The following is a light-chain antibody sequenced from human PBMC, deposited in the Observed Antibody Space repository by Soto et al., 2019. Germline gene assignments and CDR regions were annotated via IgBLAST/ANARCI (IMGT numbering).Light chain of an antibody. Sequence: IGMTHSPASLSVSPGEPATLSCRASQRGGVNLAWYQPKPGQAPRLLIYHASTVPTGVPARFSGSGSGTDVTLTISSLQSDDIAFYYCQQYDSWPRTFGQGTKVEIK. J-gene: IGKJ1*01. V-gene: IGKV3-15*01. CDR3: QQYDSWPRT. CDR1: QRGGVN. CDR2: HAS.